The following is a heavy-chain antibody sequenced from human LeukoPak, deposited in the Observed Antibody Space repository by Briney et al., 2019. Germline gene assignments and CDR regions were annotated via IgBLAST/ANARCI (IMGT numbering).Heavy chain of an antibody. CDR3: ARYSSSSVYFDY. J-gene: IGHJ4*02. CDR1: GGSISSYY. CDR2: IYYSGTT. Sequence: SETLSLTCTVSGGSISSYYWSWIRQPPGKGLEWIGYIYYSGTTYYNPSLESRVTISVDTSKNQFSLELSSVTAADTAVYYCARYSSSSVYFDYWGQGTLVTVSS. D-gene: IGHD6-6*01. V-gene: IGHV4-59*08.